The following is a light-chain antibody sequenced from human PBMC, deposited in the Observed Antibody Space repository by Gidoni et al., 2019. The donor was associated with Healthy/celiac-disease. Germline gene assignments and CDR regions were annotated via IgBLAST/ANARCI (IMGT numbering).Light chain of an antibody. CDR1: QSVSSY. CDR3: QQRSNWPPVFT. CDR2: DAS. J-gene: IGKJ3*01. Sequence: ELVLTQSPATLSLSPGERATLSCRASQSVSSYLAWYQQKPGQAPRLLIYDASNRATGIPARFSGSGSGTDFTLTISSLEPEGFAVYYCQQRSNWPPVFTFGPGTKVDIK. V-gene: IGKV3-11*01.